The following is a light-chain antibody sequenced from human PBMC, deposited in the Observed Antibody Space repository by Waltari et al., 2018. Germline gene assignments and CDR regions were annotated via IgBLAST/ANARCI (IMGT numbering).Light chain of an antibody. CDR2: GAY. CDR1: QSIGRY. J-gene: IGKJ1*01. Sequence: EVVLTQSPGTLSLSPGETATLSCRASQSIGRYLVWYQQKSGQAPRLLIYGAYTRATGIPDRLSGSGSGTDFSLTISRLEAEDFAVYYCQNHERLPATFGQGTKVEIK. CDR3: QNHERLPAT. V-gene: IGKV3-20*01.